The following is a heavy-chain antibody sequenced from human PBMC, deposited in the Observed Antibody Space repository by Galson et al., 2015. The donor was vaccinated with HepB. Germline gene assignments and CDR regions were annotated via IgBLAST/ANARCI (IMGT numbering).Heavy chain of an antibody. Sequence: LRLSCAASGFTSNTYDMHWVRQAPGKGLEWVAVISHDGSNKYYGDSVKGRFTISRDNSKNTLYLQMNSLRAEDTAVYFCGRELKYYDVLTGYHIPIDYWGQGTLVTVSS. CDR3: GRELKYYDVLTGYHIPIDY. V-gene: IGHV3-30*04. CDR2: ISHDGSNK. J-gene: IGHJ4*02. D-gene: IGHD3-9*01. CDR1: GFTSNTYD.